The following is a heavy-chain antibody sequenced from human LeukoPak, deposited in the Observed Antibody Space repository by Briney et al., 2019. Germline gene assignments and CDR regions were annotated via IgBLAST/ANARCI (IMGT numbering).Heavy chain of an antibody. J-gene: IGHJ4*02. Sequence: AASVKVSCKASGYTFTSYYMHWMRQAPGQGLEWMGWINPKSGGTNYAQKFEARVTMTRDMSISTVYMELSRLRFDDKAVYYCARSPHILTGENFDYWGQGTRVTVSS. CDR3: ARSPHILTGENFDY. CDR2: INPKSGGT. D-gene: IGHD3-9*01. V-gene: IGHV1-2*02. CDR1: GYTFTSYY.